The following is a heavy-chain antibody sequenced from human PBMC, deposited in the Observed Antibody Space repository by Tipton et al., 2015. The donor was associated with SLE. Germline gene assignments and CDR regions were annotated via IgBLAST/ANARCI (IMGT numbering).Heavy chain of an antibody. CDR1: GASISRSGYH. D-gene: IGHD1-26*01. V-gene: IGHV4-39*07. Sequence: GLVKPSETLSLICTVSGASISRSGYHWGWIRQPPGKGLEWIGYIYHSGTTTYNPSLKSRVTISLDTSKNQISLKLNSVTAADTAVYHCARDVGAPWQYHMDVWGKGTTVTVSS. J-gene: IGHJ6*04. CDR2: IYHSGTT. CDR3: ARDVGAPWQYHMDV.